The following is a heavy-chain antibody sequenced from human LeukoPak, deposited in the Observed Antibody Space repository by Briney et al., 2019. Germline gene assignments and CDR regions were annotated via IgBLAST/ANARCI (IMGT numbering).Heavy chain of an antibody. CDR3: ARVGRSYAFDI. J-gene: IGHJ3*02. V-gene: IGHV4-38-2*02. D-gene: IGHD3-10*01. CDR2: IYHSGST. Sequence: SETLSLTCTVSGYSISSGYYWGWIRQPPGKGLEWIGSIYHSGSTYYNPSLKSRVTISVDTSKNQFSLKLSSVTAADTAVYYCARVGRSYAFDIWGQGTMVTVSS. CDR1: GYSISSGYY.